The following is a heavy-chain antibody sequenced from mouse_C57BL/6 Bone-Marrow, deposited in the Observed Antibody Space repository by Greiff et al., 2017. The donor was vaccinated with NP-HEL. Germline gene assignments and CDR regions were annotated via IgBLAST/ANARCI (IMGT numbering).Heavy chain of an antibody. CDR1: GYAFSSSW. J-gene: IGHJ3*01. CDR3: ANYYGSSSAWFAY. V-gene: IGHV1-82*01. Sequence: QVQLQQSGPELVKPGASVKISCKASGYAFSSSWMNWVKQRPGTGLEWIGRIYPGDGDTNYNGKFKGKATLTADKSSSTAYMQLSSLTSEDSAVYFCANYYGSSSAWFAYWGQGTLVTVSA. CDR2: IYPGDGDT. D-gene: IGHD1-1*01.